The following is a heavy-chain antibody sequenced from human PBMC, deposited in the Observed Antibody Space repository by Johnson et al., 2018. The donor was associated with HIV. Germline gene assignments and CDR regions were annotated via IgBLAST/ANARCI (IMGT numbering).Heavy chain of an antibody. Sequence: VQLVESGGGVVQPGRSLRLSCAASGFTFNTYAMHWVRQAPGKGLEWVSVIYSGGSTYYADSVKGRFTISRDNSKNTLYLQMNSLRAEDTAVYYCAGSPSEWDAFDIWGQGTMVTVSS. CDR2: IYSGGST. CDR1: GFTFNTYA. CDR3: AGSPSEWDAFDI. J-gene: IGHJ3*02. D-gene: IGHD3-3*01. V-gene: IGHV3-NL1*01.